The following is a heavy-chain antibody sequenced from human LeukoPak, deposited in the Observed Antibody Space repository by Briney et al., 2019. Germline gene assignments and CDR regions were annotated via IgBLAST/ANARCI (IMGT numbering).Heavy chain of an antibody. CDR3: ARVGVEYGEIIDY. Sequence: PSETLSLTCAVYGGSFSGYYWSWIRQPPGKGLEWIGEINHSGSTNYNPSLKSRVTISVDTSKNQFSLKLSSVTAADTAVYYCARVGVEYGEIIDYWGQGTLVTVSS. J-gene: IGHJ4*02. CDR2: INHSGST. D-gene: IGHD3-10*01. V-gene: IGHV4-34*01. CDR1: GGSFSGYY.